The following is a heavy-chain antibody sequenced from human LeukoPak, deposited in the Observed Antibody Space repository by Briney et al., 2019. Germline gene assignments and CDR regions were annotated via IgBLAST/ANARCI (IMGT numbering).Heavy chain of an antibody. D-gene: IGHD4-17*01. J-gene: IGHJ4*02. CDR3: AKGQNGALRDY. CDR2: ISTSGADA. Sequence: GGSLRLSCTASGFTFRSYAMVWVRQAPRKGLEWVSAISTSGADASYADSVRGRFTVSRDNSKNTLSLQMNSLRADDTAVYYCAKGQNGALRDYWGQGTLVTVSS. CDR1: GFTFRSYA. V-gene: IGHV3-23*01.